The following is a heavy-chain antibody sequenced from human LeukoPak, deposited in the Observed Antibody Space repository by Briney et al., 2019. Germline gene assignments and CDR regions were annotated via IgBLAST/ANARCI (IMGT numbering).Heavy chain of an antibody. V-gene: IGHV3-33*06. J-gene: IGHJ4*02. CDR3: AKPEGNFWSGFDY. CDR2: IWYDGKNK. Sequence: GGSLRLSCTASGFTLSDYGMHWVRQAPGKGLEWVAVIWYDGKNKYYADSVKGRFTISRDNSKNTMYQQLNSLRVEDTAVYYCAKPEGNFWSGFDYWGQGTLVTVSS. CDR1: GFTLSDYG. D-gene: IGHD3-3*01.